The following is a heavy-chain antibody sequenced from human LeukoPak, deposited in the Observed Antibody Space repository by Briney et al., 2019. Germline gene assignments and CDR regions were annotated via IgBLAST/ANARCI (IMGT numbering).Heavy chain of an antibody. D-gene: IGHD1-14*01. Sequence: ASVKVSCKASGYTFTSYYMHWVRQAPGQGLERMGIINPSGGSTSYAQKFQGRVTMTRDTSTSTVYMELSSLRSEDTAVYYCARDLTGFGLSGAFDIWGQGTMVTVSS. J-gene: IGHJ3*02. CDR3: ARDLTGFGLSGAFDI. CDR1: GYTFTSYY. V-gene: IGHV1-46*01. CDR2: INPSGGST.